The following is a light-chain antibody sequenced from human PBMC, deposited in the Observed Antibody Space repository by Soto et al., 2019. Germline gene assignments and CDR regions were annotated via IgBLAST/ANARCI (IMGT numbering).Light chain of an antibody. J-gene: IGKJ4*01. CDR2: AAS. CDR1: QSISSY. V-gene: IGKV1-39*01. CDR3: QQTYSTPLT. Sequence: DIQMTQSPSSLSASVGDRVTITCRASQSISSYLAWYLQRPGKAPELLIYAASTLQSGVPSRFSGSGSGTDFTLTISSLQLEDFAIYYCQQTYSTPLTFGGGTKVDI.